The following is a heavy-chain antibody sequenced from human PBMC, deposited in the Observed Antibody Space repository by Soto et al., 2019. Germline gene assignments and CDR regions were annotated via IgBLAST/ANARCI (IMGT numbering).Heavy chain of an antibody. CDR1: GFTFSTYE. V-gene: IGHV3-48*03. D-gene: IGHD2-2*01. CDR3: ARVYCSTTTCHVQAFDS. J-gene: IGHJ5*01. Sequence: GGSLRLSCAASGFTFSTYEMNWVRQAPGKTLEWVSYISSAGDSSYYADSVKSRFTISRDNAKNSLYLQMNSLRVEDTAVYYCARVYCSTTTCHVQAFDSWGQGTLVTVS. CDR2: ISSAGDSS.